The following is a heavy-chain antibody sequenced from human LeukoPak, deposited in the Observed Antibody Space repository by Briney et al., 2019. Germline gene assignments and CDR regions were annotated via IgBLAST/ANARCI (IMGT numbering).Heavy chain of an antibody. V-gene: IGHV3-11*04. J-gene: IGHJ4*02. CDR2: ISSSGSTI. CDR1: GFTFSDYY. D-gene: IGHD6-13*01. CDR3: ARDPFSSSWQDY. Sequence: TGGSLRLSCAASGFTFSDYYMSWIRQAPGKGLEWVSYISSSGSTIYYANSVKGRFTSSRDNGKNLLYLQMNSLRAEDTAVYYCARDPFSSSWQDYWGQGTLVTVSS.